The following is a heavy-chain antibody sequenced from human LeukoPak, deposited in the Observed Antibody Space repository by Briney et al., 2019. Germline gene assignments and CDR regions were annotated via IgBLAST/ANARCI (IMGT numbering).Heavy chain of an antibody. CDR1: GGSISSYY. CDR2: IYYSGST. D-gene: IGHD1-14*01. J-gene: IGHJ3*02. CDR3: ARQGHRTGAFDI. V-gene: IGHV4-59*08. Sequence: SETLSLTCTVSGGSISSYYWSWIRQPPGKGLEWIGYIYYSGSTNYNPSLKSRVTISVDTSKNQFSLKLSSATAADTAVYYCARQGHRTGAFDIWGQGTMVTVSS.